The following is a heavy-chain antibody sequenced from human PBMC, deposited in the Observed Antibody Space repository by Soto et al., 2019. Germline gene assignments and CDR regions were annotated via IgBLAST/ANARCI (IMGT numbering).Heavy chain of an antibody. CDR2: VSAYYRNS. CDR3: ARDRQWEPLLY. Sequence: QVQLVQSGSEVKKPGASVRVTCKASGYTFRNYGISWVREAPGQGLEWMGWVSAYYRNSNYAQKFEDRVIMTADTATSTAYLELRGLRSDDTAIYYCARDRQWEPLLYWGQGTLVTVSS. J-gene: IGHJ4*02. D-gene: IGHD1-26*01. V-gene: IGHV1-18*01. CDR1: GYTFRNYG.